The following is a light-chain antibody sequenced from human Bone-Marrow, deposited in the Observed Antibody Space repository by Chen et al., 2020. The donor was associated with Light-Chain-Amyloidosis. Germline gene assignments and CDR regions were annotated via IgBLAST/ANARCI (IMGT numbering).Light chain of an antibody. CDR3: VLYVGSGIWV. Sequence: QTVVTQEPSSSVSTGGTVTLTCGLSSGSVSTNYYPAWYQQTPGQAPRTLLYSTNTRSSGVPDRFSGSILGNKAALPITGAQADDESDYYCVLYVGSGIWVFGGGTKLTVL. V-gene: IGLV8-61*01. CDR2: STN. CDR1: SGSVSTNYY. J-gene: IGLJ3*02.